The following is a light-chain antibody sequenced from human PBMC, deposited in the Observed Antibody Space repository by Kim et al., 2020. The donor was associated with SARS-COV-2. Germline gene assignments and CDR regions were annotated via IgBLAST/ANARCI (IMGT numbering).Light chain of an antibody. V-gene: IGLV1-44*01. CDR1: SSNIGSNT. CDR3: AACDDSLEQGV. Sequence: QSVLTQPPSASGTPGQRVTICCSGSSSNIGSNTVNWYQQLPGTAPILLIYSNDQRPSGVPDRFSGSNSGTSASLAISGIQSEVEADYYCAACDDSLEQGVFGGATQLTVL. CDR2: SND. J-gene: IGLJ3*02.